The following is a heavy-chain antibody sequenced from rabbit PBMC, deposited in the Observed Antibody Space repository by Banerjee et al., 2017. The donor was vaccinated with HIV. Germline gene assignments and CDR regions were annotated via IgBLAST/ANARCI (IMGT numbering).Heavy chain of an antibody. V-gene: IGHV1S45*01. CDR1: GFSFSNKYV. CDR3: ARDGSSYYTFNL. Sequence: QEQLEESGGDLVKPEGSLTLTCTASGFSFSNKYVMCWVRQAPGKGLEWIGSINTSSGSTWYASWAKGRFTISKASWTTVTLQMTSLTAADTASYFCARDGSSYYTFNLWGPGTLVTVS. CDR2: INTSSGST. D-gene: IGHD8-1*01. J-gene: IGHJ4*01.